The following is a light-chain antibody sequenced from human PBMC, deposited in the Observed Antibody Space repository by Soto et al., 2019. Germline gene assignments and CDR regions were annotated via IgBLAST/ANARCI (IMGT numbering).Light chain of an antibody. J-gene: IGKJ4*01. CDR1: RSVLYKSNNKNH. V-gene: IGKV4-1*01. CDR2: WAS. CDR3: QQYFDVPFT. Sequence: DIVMTQSPDSLAVSLGERATMNCKCSRSVLYKSNNKNHLAWYRQKPGQPPQLIIYWASTRESGVPERFSGSGSGTDFTLTIGSLEAEDVAFYWCQQYFDVPFTFGGGTKVEI.